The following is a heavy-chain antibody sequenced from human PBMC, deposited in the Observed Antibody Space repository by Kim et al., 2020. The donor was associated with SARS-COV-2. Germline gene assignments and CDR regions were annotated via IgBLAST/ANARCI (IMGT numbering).Heavy chain of an antibody. J-gene: IGHJ4*02. D-gene: IGHD3-16*02. CDR3: AKDREGITFGGVIVPFDY. CDR1: GFTFSSYA. CDR2: ISGSGGST. V-gene: IGHV3-23*01. Sequence: GGSLRLSCAASGFTFSSYAMSWVRQAPGKGLEWVSAISGSGGSTYYADSVKGRFTISRDNSKNTLYLQMNSLRAEETAVDYCAKDREGITFGGVIVPFDYWGQGTLVTVSS.